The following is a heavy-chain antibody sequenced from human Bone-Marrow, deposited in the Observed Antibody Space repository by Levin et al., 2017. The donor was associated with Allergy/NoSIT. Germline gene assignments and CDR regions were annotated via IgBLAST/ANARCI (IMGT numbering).Heavy chain of an antibody. Sequence: GGSLRLSCAASGFTFSSYWMSWVRQAPGKGLEWVANIKQDGSEKYYVDSVKGRFTISRDNAKNSLYLQMNSLRAEDTAVYYCARDRNYDILTGYLGSYYYYYGMDVWGQGTTVTVSS. CDR3: ARDRNYDILTGYLGSYYYYYGMDV. CDR1: GFTFSSYW. V-gene: IGHV3-7*04. J-gene: IGHJ6*02. D-gene: IGHD3-9*01. CDR2: IKQDGSEK.